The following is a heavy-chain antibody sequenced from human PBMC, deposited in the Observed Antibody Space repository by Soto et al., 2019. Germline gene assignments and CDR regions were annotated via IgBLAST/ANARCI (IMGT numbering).Heavy chain of an antibody. V-gene: IGHV3-7*01. CDR2: IKQDGSEK. J-gene: IGHJ4*02. CDR1: GFTFSSHW. CDR3: ARDLLSGNYDYIWGSYRPLQDY. Sequence: PGGSLRLPCAASGFTFSSHWMSWVRQAPGKGLEWVANIKQDGSEKYYVDSVKGRFTISRDNAKNSLYLQMNSLRAEDTAVYYCARDLLSGNYDYIWGSYRPLQDYWGQGTLVTVPQ. D-gene: IGHD3-16*02.